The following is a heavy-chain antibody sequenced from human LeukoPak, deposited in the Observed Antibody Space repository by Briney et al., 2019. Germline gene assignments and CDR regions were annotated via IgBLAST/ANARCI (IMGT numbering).Heavy chain of an antibody. D-gene: IGHD2-15*01. CDR3: ARDTCSGGSCSWYYFDY. Sequence: ASVKVSCKASGYSFTGYYIHWVRQAPGQGLEWMGWINPNTGGTNYAQKFQGRVTMTRDTSINTAYMELSRLGSDDTAVYYCARDTCSGGSCSWYYFDYWGPGTLVTVSS. J-gene: IGHJ4*02. CDR1: GYSFTGYY. V-gene: IGHV1-2*02. CDR2: INPNTGGT.